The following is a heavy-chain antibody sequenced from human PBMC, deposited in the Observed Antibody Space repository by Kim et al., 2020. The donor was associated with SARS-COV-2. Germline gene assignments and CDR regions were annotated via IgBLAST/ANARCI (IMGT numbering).Heavy chain of an antibody. CDR1: GFTFSSYG. Sequence: GGSLRLSCAASGFTFSSYGMHWVRQAPGKGLEWVAVIWYDGSNKYYADSVKGRFTISRDNSKNTLYLQMNSRRAEDTAVYYCARPKQFNPRTAMDVWGKGPAVTVSS. V-gene: IGHV3-33*01. D-gene: IGHD4-4*01. CDR2: IWYDGSNK. CDR3: ARPKQFNPRTAMDV. J-gene: IGHJ6*03.